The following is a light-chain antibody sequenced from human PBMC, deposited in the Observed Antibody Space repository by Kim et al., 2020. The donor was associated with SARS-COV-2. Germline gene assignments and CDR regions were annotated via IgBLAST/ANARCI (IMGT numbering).Light chain of an antibody. Sequence: EIAMTQSPATLSMSPGDKATLSCRASQSVGRNLAWYQQRPGQAPRVLIYGSSNRAPGIPARFSATGSGTDFTLTISNPESEDFAVYYFTLYSNGPRVTFGEGTKVDIK. V-gene: IGKV3-15*01. CDR3: TLYSNGPRVT. CDR2: GSS. J-gene: IGKJ1*01. CDR1: QSVGRN.